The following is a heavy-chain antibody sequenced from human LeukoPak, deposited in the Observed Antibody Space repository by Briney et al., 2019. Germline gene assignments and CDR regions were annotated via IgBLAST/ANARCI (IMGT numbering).Heavy chain of an antibody. J-gene: IGHJ4*02. CDR3: ARGLPGYSYGYDY. D-gene: IGHD5-18*01. CDR2: IYYSGST. V-gene: IGHV4-59*01. Sequence: KSSETLSLTCTVSGGSISSYYWSWIRQPPGKGLEWIGYIYYSGSTNYNPSLKSRVTISVDTSKNQFSLKLSSVTAADTAVYYCARGLPGYSYGYDYWGQGTLVTVSS. CDR1: GGSISSYY.